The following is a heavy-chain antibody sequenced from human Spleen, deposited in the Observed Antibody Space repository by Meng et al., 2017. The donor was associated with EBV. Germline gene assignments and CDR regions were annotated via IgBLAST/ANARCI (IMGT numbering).Heavy chain of an antibody. D-gene: IGHD3-10*01. V-gene: IGHV1-69*01. Sequence: VQGVQLWAGVKKPGSSVKVSCWTSGGTVRSDAVSWVRQAPGQGLEWMGGLIPMSDAPHYAQKFQGRVTITADESTSTHYMHLSGLTSDDTAVYYCASESGRGFTPDYWGQGTLVTVSS. CDR3: ASESGRGFTPDY. CDR2: LIPMSDAP. CDR1: GGTVRSDA. J-gene: IGHJ4*02.